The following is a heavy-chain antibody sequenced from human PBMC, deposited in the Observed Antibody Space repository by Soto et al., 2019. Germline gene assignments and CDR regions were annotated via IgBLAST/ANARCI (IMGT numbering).Heavy chain of an antibody. Sequence: ASVKVSCKASGYTFTSYAMHWVRQAPGQRLEWMGWINAGNGNTKYSQKFQGRVTITRDTSASTAYMELSSLRSEDTAVYYCARDPRSVDGSGRLYPPDIWGQGTMVTVSS. CDR3: ARDPRSVDGSGRLYPPDI. J-gene: IGHJ3*02. V-gene: IGHV1-3*01. CDR1: GYTFTSYA. CDR2: INAGNGNT. D-gene: IGHD3-10*01.